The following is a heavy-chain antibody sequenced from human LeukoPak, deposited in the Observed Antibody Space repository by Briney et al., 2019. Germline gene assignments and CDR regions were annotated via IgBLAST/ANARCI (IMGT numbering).Heavy chain of an antibody. CDR1: GYTFTSYD. Sequence: ASVKVSCKASGYTFTSYDINWVRQATGQRLEWMGWMNPNSGNTGYAQKFQGRVTMTRNTSISTAYMELSSLRSEDTAVCYCARAGGYCGRISCPYYFDYWGQGSLVAVSS. D-gene: IGHD2-15*01. CDR3: ARAGGYCGRISCPYYFDY. CDR2: MNPNSGNT. J-gene: IGHJ4*02. V-gene: IGHV1-8*01.